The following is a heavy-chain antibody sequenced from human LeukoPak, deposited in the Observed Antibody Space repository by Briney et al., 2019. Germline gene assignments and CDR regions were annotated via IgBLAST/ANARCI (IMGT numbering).Heavy chain of an antibody. CDR3: ARGRGTSVYFDF. J-gene: IGHJ4*02. V-gene: IGHV3-48*01. CDR2: ISSSSSAL. CDR1: GFTFSSYS. D-gene: IGHD3-16*01. Sequence: GGSQRLSCAASGFTFSSYSMNWVRQSPGKGLEWISYISSSSSALYYGDSVKGRFTISRDSATNSVSLQMDSLRPEDTAVYYCARGRGTSVYFDFWGQGTLVTVSS.